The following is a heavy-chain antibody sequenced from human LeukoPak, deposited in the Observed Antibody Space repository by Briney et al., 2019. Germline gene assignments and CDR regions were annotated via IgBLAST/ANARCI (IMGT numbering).Heavy chain of an antibody. J-gene: IGHJ4*02. CDR3: ARGGRSGSYDY. CDR2: IIPILGIA. V-gene: IGHV1-69*04. Sequence: ASVKVSCKASGGTFSSYAISWVRQAPGQGLEWMGRIIPILGIANYAQKFQGRVTITADKSTSTAYMELSSLRSEDTAVYYCARGGRSGSYDYWGQGTLVTVSS. CDR1: GGTFSSYA. D-gene: IGHD3-10*01.